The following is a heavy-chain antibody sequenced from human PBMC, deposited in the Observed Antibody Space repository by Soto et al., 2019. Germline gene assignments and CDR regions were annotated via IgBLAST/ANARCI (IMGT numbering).Heavy chain of an antibody. Sequence: SETLSLTCAVSGGSFSEYYWSWIRQPPGKGLEWIGEINHYGNTNYHPSLKSRLTISVDTSKNQVSLNLSSVTAADTAVYSCARRGHLSSCWRNYWFFDLWGRGTLVTVSS. CDR1: GGSFSEYY. D-gene: IGHD6-19*01. CDR2: INHYGNT. CDR3: ARRGHLSSCWRNYWFFDL. J-gene: IGHJ2*01. V-gene: IGHV4-34*01.